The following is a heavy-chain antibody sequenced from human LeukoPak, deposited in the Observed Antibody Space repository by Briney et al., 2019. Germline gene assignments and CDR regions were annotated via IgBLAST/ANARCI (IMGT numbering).Heavy chain of an antibody. J-gene: IGHJ5*02. V-gene: IGHV4-59*08. D-gene: IGHD1-26*01. CDR3: ARHGGGATLSGFDP. CDR1: GGSISSYY. Sequence: SETLSLTCTVSGGSISSYYWSWIRQPPGKGLEWIGYIYYSGSTNYNPSLKSRVTISVDTSKNQFSLKLSSVTAADTAVYYCARHGGGATLSGFDPWGQGTLVTVSS. CDR2: IYYSGST.